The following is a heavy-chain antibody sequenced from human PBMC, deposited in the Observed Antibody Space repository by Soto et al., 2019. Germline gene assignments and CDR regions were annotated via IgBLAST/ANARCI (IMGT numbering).Heavy chain of an antibody. J-gene: IGHJ4*02. CDR1: GGSVSSGSYY. CDR3: AREVQLFGATSFDY. CDR2: IYYSGST. V-gene: IGHV4-61*01. Sequence: PSETLSLTCTVSGGSVSSGSYYWSWIRQPPGKGLEWIGYIYYSGSTNYNPSLKSRVTISVDTSKNQFSLKLSSVTAADTAVYYCAREVQLFGATSFDYWGQGTLVTVSS. D-gene: IGHD5-18*01.